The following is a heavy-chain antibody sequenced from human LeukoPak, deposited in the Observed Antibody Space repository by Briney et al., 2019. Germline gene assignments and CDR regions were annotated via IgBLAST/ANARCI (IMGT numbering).Heavy chain of an antibody. CDR3: ARELNYYDSSGYYGDDSFDM. V-gene: IGHV4-39*07. J-gene: IGHJ3*02. CDR1: GGSISSSSYY. CDR2: IYYSGST. Sequence: SETLSLTCTVSGGSISSSSYYWGWIRQPPGKGLEWIGSIYYSGSTYYNPSLKSRVTISVDTSKNQFSLKLSSVTAADTAVYYCARELNYYDSSGYYGDDSFDMWGQGTMVTVSS. D-gene: IGHD3-22*01.